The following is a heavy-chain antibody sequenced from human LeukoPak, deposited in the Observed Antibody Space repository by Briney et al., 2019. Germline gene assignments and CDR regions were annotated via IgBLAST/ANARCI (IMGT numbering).Heavy chain of an antibody. J-gene: IGHJ4*02. CDR2: INPNSGGT. Sequence: ASVTDSCKASGYTLTGYYMHSVRPAPGQRREGMGCINPNSGGTNYAQKFQGRVTMTRDTSISTAYIELSRLRSDDTAVYYCARELPSPNDHHYFDYWGQGTLVTVSS. D-gene: IGHD1-1*01. CDR3: ARELPSPNDHHYFDY. V-gene: IGHV1-2*02. CDR1: GYTLTGYY.